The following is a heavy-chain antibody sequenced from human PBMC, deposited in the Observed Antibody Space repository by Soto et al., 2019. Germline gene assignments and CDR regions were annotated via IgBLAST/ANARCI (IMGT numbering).Heavy chain of an antibody. CDR1: GYTFTGYY. V-gene: IGHV1-2*02. Sequence: ASVKVSCKASGYTFTGYYMHWVRQAPGQGLEWMGWINPNSGGTNYAQKFQGRVTMTRDTSISTAYMELSRLRSDDTAVYYCARTSLGWFGELLIDYWGQGTLVT. CDR2: INPNSGGT. J-gene: IGHJ4*02. D-gene: IGHD3-10*01. CDR3: ARTSLGWFGELLIDY.